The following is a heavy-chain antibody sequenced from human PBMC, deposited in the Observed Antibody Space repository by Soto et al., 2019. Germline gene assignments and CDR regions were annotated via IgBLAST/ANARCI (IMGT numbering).Heavy chain of an antibody. CDR3: ARDQETRDFDY. Sequence: QVQLVQSGAEVKKPGASVKVSCKASGCTFTSYAMHWVRQAPGQRLEWMGWINAGNGNTKYSQKFQGRVTITRDTSASTAYMELSSLRSEDTAVYYCARDQETRDFDYWGQGTLVTVSS. CDR1: GCTFTSYA. D-gene: IGHD4-17*01. CDR2: INAGNGNT. V-gene: IGHV1-3*01. J-gene: IGHJ4*02.